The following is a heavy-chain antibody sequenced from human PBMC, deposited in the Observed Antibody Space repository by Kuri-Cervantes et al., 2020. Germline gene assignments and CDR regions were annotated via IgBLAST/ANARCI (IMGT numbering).Heavy chain of an antibody. CDR3: ASLWSFDFWSSLDV. J-gene: IGHJ6*04. Sequence: SETLSPTCAVYGGSFSGYYWSWIRQPPGKGLEWIGEINHSGSTNYNPSLKSRVTISVDTSKNQFSLKLSSVTAADTAVYFCASLWSFDFWSSLDVWGKGTTVTVSS. CDR2: INHSGST. CDR1: GGSFSGYY. D-gene: IGHD3-3*01. V-gene: IGHV4-34*01.